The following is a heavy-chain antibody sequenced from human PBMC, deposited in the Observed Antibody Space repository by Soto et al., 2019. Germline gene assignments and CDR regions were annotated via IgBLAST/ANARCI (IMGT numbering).Heavy chain of an antibody. CDR2: IFSNDEK. D-gene: IGHD1-20*01. CDR3: ARIKWNGPPPRYYYYYGMDV. CDR1: GFSLSNARMG. Sequence: SGPTLVNPTQTLTLTCTVSGFSLSNARMGVSWIRQPPGKALEWLAHIFSNDEKSYSTSLKSRLTISKDTSKSQVVLTMTNMDPVDTATYYCARIKWNGPPPRYYYYYGMDVWGQGTTVTVSS. V-gene: IGHV2-26*01. J-gene: IGHJ6*02.